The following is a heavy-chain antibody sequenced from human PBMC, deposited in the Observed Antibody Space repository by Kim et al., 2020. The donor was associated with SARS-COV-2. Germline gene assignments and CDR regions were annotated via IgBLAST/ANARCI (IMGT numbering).Heavy chain of an antibody. CDR3: AKDAGGSGSYYLDY. D-gene: IGHD3-10*01. V-gene: IGHV3-33*06. Sequence: GGSLRLSCAASGFTFSSYGMHWVRQAPGKGLEWVAVIWFDGSNKYYADSVKGRFTISRDNSKNTLYLQMDSLRVEDTAIYYCAKDAGGSGSYYLDYWGQGTLVTVSS. CDR1: GFTFSSYG. CDR2: IWFDGSNK. J-gene: IGHJ4*02.